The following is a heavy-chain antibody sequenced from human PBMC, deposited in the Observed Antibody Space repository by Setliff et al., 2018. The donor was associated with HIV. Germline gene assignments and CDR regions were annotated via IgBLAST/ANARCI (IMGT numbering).Heavy chain of an antibody. J-gene: IGHJ4*02. V-gene: IGHV4-61*09. CDR1: GGSISSDTFY. CDR2: VYARGNT. Sequence: SETLSLTCTVSGGSISSDTFYWSWIRRPAGKGLEWIGHVYARGNTNYNPSLKSRVTISVDTSKSQFSLKLSSVTAADTAVYYCARDRYGDYAYFDYWGQGTLVTVSS. D-gene: IGHD4-17*01. CDR3: ARDRYGDYAYFDY.